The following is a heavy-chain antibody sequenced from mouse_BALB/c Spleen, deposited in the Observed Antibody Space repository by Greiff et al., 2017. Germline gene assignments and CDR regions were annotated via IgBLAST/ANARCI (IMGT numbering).Heavy chain of an antibody. CDR2: ISSGGST. J-gene: IGHJ4*01. V-gene: IGHV5-6-5*01. D-gene: IGHD2-3*01. CDR3: ARKDGYYAMDY. Sequence: EVKLMESGGGLVKRGGSLKLSCAASGFTFSSYAMSWVRQTPEKRLEWVASISSGGSTYYPDSVKGRFTISRDNARNILYLQMSSLRSEDTAMYYCARKDGYYAMDYWGQGTSVTVSS. CDR1: GFTFSSYA.